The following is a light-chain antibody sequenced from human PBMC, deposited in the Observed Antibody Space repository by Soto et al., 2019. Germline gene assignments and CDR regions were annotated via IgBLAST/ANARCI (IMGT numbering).Light chain of an antibody. Sequence: QSVLTQPASVSGSPGQSITISCTGTHSDIGNYNYVSWYQHLPGKAPKLMIYDVGSRPSGVSSRFSGSKSGNTASLAISGLQAEDEADYYCNSYREDHPRFYVFGTGTKVNRP. CDR3: NSYREDHPRFYV. J-gene: IGLJ1*01. V-gene: IGLV2-14*03. CDR1: HSDIGNYNY. CDR2: DVG.